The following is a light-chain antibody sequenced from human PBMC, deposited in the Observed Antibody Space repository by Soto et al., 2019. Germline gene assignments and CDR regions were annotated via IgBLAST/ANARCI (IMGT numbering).Light chain of an antibody. CDR1: SSNIGNNY. V-gene: IGLV1-51*01. J-gene: IGLJ1*01. CDR3: GTWDSSLSVHV. Sequence: QSVLTQPPSVSAAPGQKVTISCSGSSSNIGNNYVSWYQQVPGTAPKLLIYDNNKRPSGNPDRCSGSKSGTSATLDISGLQTGDEADYYCGTWDSSLSVHVFGTGTKVTVL. CDR2: DNN.